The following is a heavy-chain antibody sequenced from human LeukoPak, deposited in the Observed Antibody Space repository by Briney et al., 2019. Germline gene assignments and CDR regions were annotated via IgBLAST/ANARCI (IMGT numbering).Heavy chain of an antibody. CDR3: ARDVGDWFDP. J-gene: IGHJ5*02. V-gene: IGHV3-21*01. CDR2: ISSSSSYI. CDR1: GFTFSSYS. Sequence: GGSLRLSCAASGFTFSSYSMNWVRLAPGKGLEWVSSISSSSSYIYYADSVKGRFTISRDNAKNSLYLQMNSLRAEDTAVYYCARDVGDWFDPWGQGTLVTVSS.